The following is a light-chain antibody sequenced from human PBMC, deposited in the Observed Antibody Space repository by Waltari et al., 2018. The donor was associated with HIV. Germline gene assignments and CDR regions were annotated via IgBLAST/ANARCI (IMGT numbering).Light chain of an antibody. CDR1: QSVLYSSNNKNY. Sequence: DIVMTQSPESLAVSLGERATINCKSSQSVLYSSNNKNYLTWYQQKSGQPPKLLIYWASTRESGVPDRFSGSGSGTDFTLTISNLQAEDVAVYYCQQYYTIPITFGQGTPLEIK. V-gene: IGKV4-1*01. CDR2: WAS. J-gene: IGKJ5*01. CDR3: QQYYTIPIT.